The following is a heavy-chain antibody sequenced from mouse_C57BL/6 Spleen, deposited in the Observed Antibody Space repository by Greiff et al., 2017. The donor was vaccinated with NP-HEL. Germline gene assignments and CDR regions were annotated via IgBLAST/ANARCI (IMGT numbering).Heavy chain of an antibody. J-gene: IGHJ3*01. CDR1: GYTFTSYW. CDR2: IDPSDSET. CDR3: AIPQTAQAWGFAY. V-gene: IGHV1-52*01. Sequence: VQLQQPGAELVRPGSSVKLSCKASGYTFTSYWMHWVKQRPIQGLEWIGNIDPSDSETHYNQKFKDKATLTVDKSSSTAYMQLSSLTSEDSAVDYCAIPQTAQAWGFAYWGQGTLVTVSA. D-gene: IGHD3-2*02.